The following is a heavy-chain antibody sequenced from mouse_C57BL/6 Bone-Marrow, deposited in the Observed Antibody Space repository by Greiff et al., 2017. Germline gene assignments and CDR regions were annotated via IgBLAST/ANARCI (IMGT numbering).Heavy chain of an antibody. D-gene: IGHD1-1*01. Sequence: QVQLQQPGAELVMPGASVKLSCKASGYTFTSYWMHWVKQRPGQGLEWIGEIDPSDSYNNYNQKFKGKSTLTVDKSSSTAYMQLSSLTSEDSAVYYCARRGYGSSYDWYFDVWGTGTTVTVSS. CDR1: GYTFTSYW. CDR2: IDPSDSYN. J-gene: IGHJ1*03. V-gene: IGHV1-69*01. CDR3: ARRGYGSSYDWYFDV.